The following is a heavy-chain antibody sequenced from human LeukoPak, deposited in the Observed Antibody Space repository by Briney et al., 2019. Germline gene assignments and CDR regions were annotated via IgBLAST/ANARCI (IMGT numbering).Heavy chain of an antibody. V-gene: IGHV1-69*05. J-gene: IGHJ4*02. CDR3: ARDRYCGGGSCYHLNYFDY. CDR1: GGTFSSYA. CDR2: IIPMFGTA. D-gene: IGHD2-15*01. Sequence: SVKVSCKASGGTFSSYAISWVRQAPGQGLEWMGGIIPMFGTAKYAQKLQGRVTMTTDTSTSTAYMEMKSLGSDDMAVYYCARDRYCGGGSCYHLNYFDYWGQGTLVTVSS.